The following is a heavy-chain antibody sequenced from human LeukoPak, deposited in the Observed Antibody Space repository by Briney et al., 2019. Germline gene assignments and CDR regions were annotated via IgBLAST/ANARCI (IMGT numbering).Heavy chain of an antibody. J-gene: IGHJ6*02. V-gene: IGHV1-2*02. CDR1: GYTFTGYY. Sequence: ASVKVSCKASGYTFTGYYMHWVRQAPGQGLEWMGWINPNSGGTNYAQKFQGRVTMTRDTSISTAYMELSSLRSEDTAVYYCARVGGDYDMGYYGMDVWGQGTTVTVSS. CDR2: INPNSGGT. CDR3: ARVGGDYDMGYYGMDV. D-gene: IGHD4-17*01.